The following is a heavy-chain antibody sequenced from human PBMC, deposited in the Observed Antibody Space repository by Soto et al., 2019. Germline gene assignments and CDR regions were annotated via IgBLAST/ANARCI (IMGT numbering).Heavy chain of an antibody. CDR3: ARGSPSMTYFGEYYFD. CDR2: ISGGGST. Sequence: EVQLVESGGGLIQPGGSLRLSCAASGFTVSSNYMSWVRQAPGKGLEWVSLISGGGSTYYSDSVKGRFTISRDNYKNTLNLVMKSLRAEDTAVYYCARGSPSMTYFGEYYFDFGAREAWSPSP. D-gene: IGHD3-16*01. CDR1: GFTVSSNY. J-gene: IGHJ4*02. V-gene: IGHV3-53*01.